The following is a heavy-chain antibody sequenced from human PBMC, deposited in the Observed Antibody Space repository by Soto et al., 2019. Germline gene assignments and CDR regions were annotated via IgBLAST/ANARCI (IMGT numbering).Heavy chain of an antibody. Sequence: QVRLQESGPGLVKPSQTLSLSCTVSGGSISSGTYYWSWIRQHPGKGLEWIGHIHYSGTTYYNPSLQSRVTISVDTSKHQFSLKLSSVTAADTAVYYGARAGSGSYAGNLAHWGKGTLVTVAA. CDR3: ARAGSGSYAGNLAH. V-gene: IGHV4-31*03. CDR1: GGSISSGTYY. D-gene: IGHD1-26*01. J-gene: IGHJ4*02. CDR2: IHYSGTT.